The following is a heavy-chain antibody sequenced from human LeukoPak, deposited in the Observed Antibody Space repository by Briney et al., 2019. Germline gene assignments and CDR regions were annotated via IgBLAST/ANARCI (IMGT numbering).Heavy chain of an antibody. D-gene: IGHD3-3*01. J-gene: IGHJ6*04. CDR1: GGPINFY. CDR2: IYPNGST. CDR3: ARDVRRALRFNNFYPYFGMDV. V-gene: IGHV4-59*01. Sequence: SETLPLTCSVSGGPINFYWSWIRQSPGKGLEWIGCIYPNGSTSYNSPLKSRVTISLDTSKKQVSLMLKSVTAADTAVYYCARDVRRALRFNNFYPYFGMDVWGKGTTVIVST.